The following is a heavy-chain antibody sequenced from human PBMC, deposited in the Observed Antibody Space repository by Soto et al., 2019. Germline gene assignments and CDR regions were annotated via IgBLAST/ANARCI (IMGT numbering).Heavy chain of an antibody. CDR3: ARGKEQQLVEGDNWFDP. CDR1: GYTFTSYA. V-gene: IGHV1-3*01. D-gene: IGHD6-13*01. Sequence: QVQLVQSGAEVKKPGASVKVSCKASGYTFTSYAMHWVCQAPGQRLEWMGWINAGNGNTKYSQKFQGRVTITRDTSASTAYMELSSLRSEDTAVYYCARGKEQQLVEGDNWFDPWGQGTLVTVSS. CDR2: INAGNGNT. J-gene: IGHJ5*02.